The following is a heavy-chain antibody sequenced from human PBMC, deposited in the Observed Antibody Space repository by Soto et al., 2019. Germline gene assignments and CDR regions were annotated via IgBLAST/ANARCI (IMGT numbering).Heavy chain of an antibody. CDR1: GYTFTSYG. J-gene: IGHJ4*02. D-gene: IGHD3-10*01. CDR2: ISAYNGNT. CDR3: ARDRGSSGRYSFDY. Sequence: QVQLVQSGTEVKKPGASVKVSCKASGYTFTSYGISWVRQAPGQGLEWMGWISAYNGNTNYAQKLQGRVTMTTDTXXSTAYVELRSLRSDDTAVYYWARDRGSSGRYSFDYWGQGTLVTVSS. V-gene: IGHV1-18*01.